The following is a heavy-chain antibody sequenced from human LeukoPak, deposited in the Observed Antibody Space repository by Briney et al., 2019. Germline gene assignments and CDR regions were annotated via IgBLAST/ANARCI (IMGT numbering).Heavy chain of an antibody. CDR3: VRTFGYCSTTSCYVFDY. D-gene: IGHD2-2*01. CDR2: ISSDGGST. V-gene: IGHV3-64D*09. CDR1: GFTISYYA. J-gene: IGHJ4*02. Sequence: GGSLRLSCAASGFTISYYAMHWVRQAPGKGLEYVSGISSDGGSTYYADSVKGRFIISRDNSKNTLFLQMSSLRTEDTAVYSCVRTFGYCSTTSCYVFDYWGQGTLVTVSS.